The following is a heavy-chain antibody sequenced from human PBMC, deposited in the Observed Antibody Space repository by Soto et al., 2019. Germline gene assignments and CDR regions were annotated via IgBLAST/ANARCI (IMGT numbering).Heavy chain of an antibody. CDR3: ARDAGRGGSDTYYPNWFDP. V-gene: IGHV4-34*01. D-gene: IGHD3-16*01. CDR1: GGSFSGYY. CDR2: INHSGST. Sequence: QVQLQQWGAGLLKPSETLSLTCAVYGGSFSGYYWSWIRQPPGKGLEWIGEINHSGSTNYNPSLKSRVTISVDTSKNQFSLKLSSVTAADTAVYYCARDAGRGGSDTYYPNWFDPWGQGTLVTVSS. J-gene: IGHJ5*02.